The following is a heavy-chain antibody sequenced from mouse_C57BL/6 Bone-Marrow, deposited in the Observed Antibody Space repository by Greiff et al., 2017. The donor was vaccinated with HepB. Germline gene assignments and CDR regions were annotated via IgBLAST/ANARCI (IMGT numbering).Heavy chain of an antibody. CDR3: ARPIYYYGSSWYFDV. CDR2: IYPRSGNT. D-gene: IGHD1-1*01. CDR1: GYTFTSYG. J-gene: IGHJ1*03. V-gene: IGHV1-81*01. Sequence: VKLLESGAELARPGASVKLSCKASGYTFTSYGISWVKQRTGQGLEWIGEIYPRSGNTYYNEKFKGKATLTADKSSSTAYMELRSLTSEDSAVYFCARPIYYYGSSWYFDVWGTGTTVTVSS.